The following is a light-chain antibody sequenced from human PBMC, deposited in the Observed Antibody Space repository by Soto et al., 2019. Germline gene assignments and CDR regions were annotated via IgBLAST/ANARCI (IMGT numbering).Light chain of an antibody. CDR1: QSVSSSY. CDR3: QQCGGSPT. CDR2: GAS. Sequence: EIVLTQSPATLSLSPGERATLSCRASQSVSSSYLAWYQQKPGQAPRLLIYGASSRTTGIPDRFSGSGSGTDFTLTISRLEPEDFAMYYCQQCGGSPTFGQGTKVDIK. J-gene: IGKJ1*01. V-gene: IGKV3-20*01.